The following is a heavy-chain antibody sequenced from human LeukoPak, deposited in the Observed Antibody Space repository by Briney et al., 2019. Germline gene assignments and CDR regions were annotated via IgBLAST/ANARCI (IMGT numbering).Heavy chain of an antibody. V-gene: IGHV3-7*01. CDR3: ARPSFRSGSYFDH. CDR1: GFTISSNY. Sequence: GGSLRLSCAASGFTISSNYMSWVRQAPGKGLEWVATIKYDGSDKYYVDSVKGRFTISRDNAKNSLYLQMNSLSGEDTAVYFCARPSFRSGSYFDHWGQGTLVTVSS. D-gene: IGHD3-3*01. J-gene: IGHJ4*02. CDR2: IKYDGSDK.